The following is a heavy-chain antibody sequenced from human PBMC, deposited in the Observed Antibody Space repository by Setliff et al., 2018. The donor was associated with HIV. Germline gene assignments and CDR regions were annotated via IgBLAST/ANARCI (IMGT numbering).Heavy chain of an antibody. CDR1: GYSISSGYF. CDR2: IYHSGST. CDR3: ARGLGIAAAGSGQQDKWCDP. V-gene: IGHV4-38-2*01. D-gene: IGHD6-13*01. J-gene: IGHJ5*02. Sequence: SETLSLTCAVSGYSISSGYFWAWIRQPPGKGLEWIGSIYHSGSTYYNPSLKSRVTKSVDTSKNQFSLRLSSVTAAETAMYYCARGLGIAAAGSGQQDKWCDPWGQGTLVTVSS.